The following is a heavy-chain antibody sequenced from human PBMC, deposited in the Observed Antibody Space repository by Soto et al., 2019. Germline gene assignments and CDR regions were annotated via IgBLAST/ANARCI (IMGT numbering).Heavy chain of an antibody. V-gene: IGHV4-34*01. CDR2: INHSGST. Sequence: SETLSLTCAVYGGSFSGYYWSWIRQPPGKGLEWIGEINHSGSTNYNPSLKSRVTISVDTSKNQFSLKLSSVTAADTAVYYCARSLSRAALDYWGQGTLVTVSS. J-gene: IGHJ4*02. CDR1: GGSFSGYY. D-gene: IGHD6-6*01. CDR3: ARSLSRAALDY.